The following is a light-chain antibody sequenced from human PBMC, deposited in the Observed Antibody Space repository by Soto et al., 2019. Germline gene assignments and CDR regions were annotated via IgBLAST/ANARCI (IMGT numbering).Light chain of an antibody. J-gene: IGKJ1*01. Sequence: DIVMTQSPDSLAVSLGERATMNCKCSRSVLYKSNNKNHLAWYQQKPGQPPQLIIYWASTRESGVPDRFSGSGSGTDFTLTISSLQAEDVAVYYCQQYYSTPWTFGQGTKVDI. CDR3: QQYYSTPWT. V-gene: IGKV4-1*01. CDR1: RSVLYKSNNKNH. CDR2: WAS.